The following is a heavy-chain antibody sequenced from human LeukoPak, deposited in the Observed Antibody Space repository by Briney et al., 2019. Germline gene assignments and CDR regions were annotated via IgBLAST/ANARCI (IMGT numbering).Heavy chain of an antibody. CDR2: IKEDGSEQ. D-gene: IGHD5-12*01. CDR3: VREEVATITDFDY. Sequence: GGSLRLSCAASGFTFSSHWMSWVRQPPGKGLEWVANIKEDGSEQYYVDSVKGRFTISRDNAKNSLFLQMNGLRAEDTAVYYCVREEVATITDFDYWGQGTLVTVSS. V-gene: IGHV3-7*01. J-gene: IGHJ4*02. CDR1: GFTFSSHW.